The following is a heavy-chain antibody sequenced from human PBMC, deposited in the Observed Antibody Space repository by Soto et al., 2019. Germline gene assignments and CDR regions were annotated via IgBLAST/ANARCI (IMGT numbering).Heavy chain of an antibody. J-gene: IGHJ4*02. CDR2: ISGGGGSSTTI. CDR3: ARLAGVGDQDEY. Sequence: EVQLVESGGGLVQPGGSLRLSCAVSGFTFSSYDMNWVRQAPGKGLEWVSYISGGGGSSTTIYYADSVRGRFTISRDNAKNSLYLQMNSLSDEDTAVYYCARLAGVGDQDEYWGQGTLVTVSS. V-gene: IGHV3-48*02. D-gene: IGHD1-26*01. CDR1: GFTFSSYD.